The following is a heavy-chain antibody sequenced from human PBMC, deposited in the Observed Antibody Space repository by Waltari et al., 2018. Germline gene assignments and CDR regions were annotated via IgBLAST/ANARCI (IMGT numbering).Heavy chain of an antibody. V-gene: IGHV1-2*02. D-gene: IGHD3-22*01. J-gene: IGHJ4*02. Sequence: QVQLVQSGAEVKKPGASVKVSCKASGYTFTGYSMHWVRQAPGQGLEWMGWTNPNSGGTNYAQKFQGRVTMTRDTSISTAYMELSRLRSDDTAVYYCARDGAVNYDSSGYYYYFDYWGQGTLVTVSS. CDR2: TNPNSGGT. CDR3: ARDGAVNYDSSGYYYYFDY. CDR1: GYTFTGYS.